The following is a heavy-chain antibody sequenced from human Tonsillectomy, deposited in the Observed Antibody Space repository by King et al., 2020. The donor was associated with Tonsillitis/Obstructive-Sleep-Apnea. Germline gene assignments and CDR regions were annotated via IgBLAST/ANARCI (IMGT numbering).Heavy chain of an antibody. D-gene: IGHD5-12*01. Sequence: VQLVESGGGVVQPGRSLRLSCAASAFTFSSYGMHWVRQAPGKGLEWVAVIWYDGSNKDYADSVKGRFTISRDNSKKILYLQMNSLRVEDTAVYYCARVERYRGYDDALDIWGQGPMVTVSS. V-gene: IGHV3-33*01. J-gene: IGHJ3*02. CDR3: ARVERYRGYDDALDI. CDR2: IWYDGSNK. CDR1: AFTFSSYG.